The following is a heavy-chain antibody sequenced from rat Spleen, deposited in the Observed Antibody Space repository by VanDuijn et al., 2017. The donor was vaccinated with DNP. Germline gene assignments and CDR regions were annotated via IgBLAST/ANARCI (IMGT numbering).Heavy chain of an antibody. J-gene: IGHJ2*01. Sequence: EVKLVESGGGLVQPGRSLKLSCAASGFNFNDYWMGWVRQAPGKGLEWIGAITKDGSTINYTPSLKDKFTISRDNAQNTLYLQMIKLGSEDTAIYYCARRGAGSFDYWGQGVMVTVSS. CDR3: ARRGAGSFDY. V-gene: IGHV4-2*01. D-gene: IGHD4-3*01. CDR2: ITKDGSTI. CDR1: GFNFNDYW.